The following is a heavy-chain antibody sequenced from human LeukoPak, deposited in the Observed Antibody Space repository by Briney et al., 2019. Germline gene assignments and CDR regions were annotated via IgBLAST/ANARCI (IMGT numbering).Heavy chain of an antibody. D-gene: IGHD2-15*01. CDR2: ISGSGGST. J-gene: IGHJ4*02. V-gene: IGHV3-23*01. Sequence: PGGSLRLSCAASGFTFSSYAMSWVRQAPGKGLEWVSAISGSGGSTYCADSVKGRFTISRDNAKNSLYLQMNSLKDEDTAVYYCATDKDGGPVHWGQGTLVSVSS. CDR1: GFTFSSYA. CDR3: ATDKDGGPVH.